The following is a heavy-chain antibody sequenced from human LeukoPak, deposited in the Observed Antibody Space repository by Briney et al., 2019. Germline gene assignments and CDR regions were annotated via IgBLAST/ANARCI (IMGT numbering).Heavy chain of an antibody. CDR2: ISYDGSNK. Sequence: PGGSLRLSCAASGFTFSSYAMHWVRQAPGKGLEWVAVISYDGSNKYYADSVKGRFTISRDNSKNTLYLQMNSLRAEDTAVYYCARGFSITMVRGVDYWGQGTLVTVPS. V-gene: IGHV3-30*04. CDR1: GFTFSSYA. D-gene: IGHD3-10*01. J-gene: IGHJ4*02. CDR3: ARGFSITMVRGVDY.